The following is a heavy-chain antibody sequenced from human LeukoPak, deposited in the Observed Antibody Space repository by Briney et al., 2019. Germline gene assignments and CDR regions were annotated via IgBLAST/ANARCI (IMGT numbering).Heavy chain of an antibody. CDR3: AKDTAVAGLRYFDY. CDR1: GFTFSSYG. V-gene: IGHV3-30*18. J-gene: IGHJ4*02. D-gene: IGHD6-19*01. Sequence: PGGSLRLSCAASGFTFSSYGMHWVRQAPGKGLEWGAVISYDGSNKYYADSVKGRFTISRDNSKNTLYLQMNSLRAEDTAVYYCAKDTAVAGLRYFDYWGQGTLVTVSS. CDR2: ISYDGSNK.